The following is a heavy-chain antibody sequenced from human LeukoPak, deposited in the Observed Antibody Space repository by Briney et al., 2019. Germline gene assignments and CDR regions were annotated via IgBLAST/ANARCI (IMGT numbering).Heavy chain of an antibody. Sequence: SENLSLTSSGSACSICSGSYCWSWIRQSAGKGLEWIGHSHISGCTNYNPSLKSRVTISVVTSKNKVSLKLRAVTAADTAVYYCARRNCGGDCRGYYYKYYMDVWGKGTTVTISS. CDR1: ACSICSGSYC. V-gene: IGHV4-61*09. J-gene: IGHJ6*03. D-gene: IGHD2-21*02. CDR3: ARRNCGGDCRGYYYKYYMDV. CDR2: SHISGCT.